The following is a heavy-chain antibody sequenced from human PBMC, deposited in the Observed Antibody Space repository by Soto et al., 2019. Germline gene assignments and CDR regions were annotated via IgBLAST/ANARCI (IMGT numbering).Heavy chain of an antibody. CDR3: AKRPLTWYLGLDY. D-gene: IGHD3-9*01. Sequence: EVQLLESGGGLVQPGGSLRLSCAASGFTFSNYAMTWVRQAPGKGLEWVSAINGDGGGNGGSTYYADSVKGSFTIYRDNSRNTLYLHMNSLRVEDTYVYDCAKRPLTWYLGLDYWGQGALVTVSS. J-gene: IGHJ4*02. CDR2: INGDGGGNGGST. V-gene: IGHV3-23*01. CDR1: GFTFSNYA.